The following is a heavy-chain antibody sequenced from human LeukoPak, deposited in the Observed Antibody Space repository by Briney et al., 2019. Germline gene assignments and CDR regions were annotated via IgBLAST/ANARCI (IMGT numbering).Heavy chain of an antibody. J-gene: IGHJ4*02. Sequence: GRSLRLSCAASGFTFSSYAMHWVRQAPGKGLEWVAVISYDGSNKYYADSVKGRFTISRDNSKNTLYLQMNSLRAEDTAVYYCARDGGSGTHFFDYWGQGTLVTVSS. D-gene: IGHD6-13*01. CDR2: ISYDGSNK. CDR3: ARDGGSGTHFFDY. CDR1: GFTFSSYA. V-gene: IGHV3-30*01.